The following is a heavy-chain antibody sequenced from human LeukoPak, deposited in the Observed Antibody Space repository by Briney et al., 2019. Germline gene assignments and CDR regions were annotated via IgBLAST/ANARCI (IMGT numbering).Heavy chain of an antibody. Sequence: GGSLRLSCAASGFTFRDFGMHWVRQAPGKGLEWVAFIRNDGSKDYYPDSVKGRFTISRDNSRTTLYLQMHSLRIEDTAVYYCVKGGSSSHNWFDPRGQGILVTVSS. CDR2: IRNDGSKD. D-gene: IGHD6-13*01. CDR3: VKGGSSSHNWFDP. V-gene: IGHV3-30*02. J-gene: IGHJ5*02. CDR1: GFTFRDFG.